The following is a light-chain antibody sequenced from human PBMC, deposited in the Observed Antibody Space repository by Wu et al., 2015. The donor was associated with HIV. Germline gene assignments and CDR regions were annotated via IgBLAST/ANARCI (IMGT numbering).Light chain of an antibody. V-gene: IGKV3-15*01. Sequence: EVVMTQSPATLSVSPGERATLSCRTSQSVSNSLAWYQHKPGQGPRLLIYGSFTRASGTPARFSGSGSGTDFTLTISRLEPEDFAVYYCQHYLNSRWTFGQGTKVQIK. CDR1: QSVSNS. CDR2: GSF. CDR3: QHYLNSRWT. J-gene: IGKJ1*01.